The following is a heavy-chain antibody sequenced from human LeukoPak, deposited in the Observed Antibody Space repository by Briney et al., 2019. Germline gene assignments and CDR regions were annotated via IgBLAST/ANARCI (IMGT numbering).Heavy chain of an antibody. CDR3: AKCRGGGGEYWHFDL. V-gene: IGHV3-23*01. D-gene: IGHD2-15*01. Sequence: GGSLRLSCAASGFPFSSFAMVWVRQAPGKGLEWVSALSGPATRAIYADSVRGRFTISRDNFKNTLYLQMNSLRAEDSAVYYCAKCRGGGGEYWHFDLWGCGILVSVSS. CDR2: LSGPATRA. CDR1: GFPFSSFA. J-gene: IGHJ2*01.